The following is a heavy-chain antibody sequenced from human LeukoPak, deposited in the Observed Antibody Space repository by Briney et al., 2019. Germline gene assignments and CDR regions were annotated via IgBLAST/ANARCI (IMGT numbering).Heavy chain of an antibody. CDR2: IRSKANNYAT. CDR1: GFTFSGSA. Sequence: SGGSLRLSCAASGFTFSGSAIHWVRQASGKGLEWVGRIRSKANNYATAYAASVKGRFTMSRDDSNNTAYLQMNSLKTEDTAVYYCTRHETGEAAKVGFDSWGQGTLVTVSS. J-gene: IGHJ4*02. V-gene: IGHV3-73*01. CDR3: TRHETGEAAKVGFDS. D-gene: IGHD7-27*01.